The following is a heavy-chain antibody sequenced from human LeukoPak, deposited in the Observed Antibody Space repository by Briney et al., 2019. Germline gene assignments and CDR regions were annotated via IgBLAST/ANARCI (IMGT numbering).Heavy chain of an antibody. CDR2: INHSGST. Sequence: PSETLSLTCAVYGGSFSGYYWSWIRQPPWKGLEWIGEINHSGSTNYNPSLKSRVTISVDTSKNQFSLKLSSVTAADSAVYYCARYYYDSSGYYLDNWFDPWGQGTLVTVSS. V-gene: IGHV4-34*01. D-gene: IGHD3-22*01. CDR1: GGSFSGYY. CDR3: ARYYYDSSGYYLDNWFDP. J-gene: IGHJ5*02.